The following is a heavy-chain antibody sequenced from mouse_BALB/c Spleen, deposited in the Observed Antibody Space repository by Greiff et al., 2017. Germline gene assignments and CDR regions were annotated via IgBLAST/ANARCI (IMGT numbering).Heavy chain of an antibody. J-gene: IGHJ4*01. CDR1: GFTFTDYY. CDR3: ARPRYYAMDY. Sequence: EVKLMESGGGLVQPGGSLRLSCATSGFTFTDYYMSWVRQPPGKALEWLGFIRNKANGYTTEYSASVKGRFTISRDNSQSILYLQMNTLRAEDSATYYCARPRYYAMDYWGQGTSVTVSS. V-gene: IGHV7-3*02. CDR2: IRNKANGYTT.